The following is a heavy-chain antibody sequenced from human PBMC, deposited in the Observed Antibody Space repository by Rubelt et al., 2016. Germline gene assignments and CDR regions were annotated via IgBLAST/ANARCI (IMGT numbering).Heavy chain of an antibody. CDR2: IIPMFGTP. V-gene: IGHV1-69*01. CDR3: ASWPRSGSYYRFDY. J-gene: IGHJ4*02. D-gene: IGHD1-26*01. CDR1: GGSFSSYN. Sequence: GTEVKKPGSSVTVSCEASGGSFSSYNIIWVRQAPGQGLEWMGGIIPMFGTPNYAQKFQDRVTITADESTNTAYMELTNLRSEDTAVYYCASWPRSGSYYRFDYWGQGTLVTVSS.